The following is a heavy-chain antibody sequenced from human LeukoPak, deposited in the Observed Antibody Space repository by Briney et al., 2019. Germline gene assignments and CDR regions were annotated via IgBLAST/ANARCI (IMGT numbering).Heavy chain of an antibody. CDR3: ARGRVPIAAADGMDV. CDR2: ISGSGATT. D-gene: IGHD6-13*01. J-gene: IGHJ6*02. V-gene: IGHV3-23*01. CDR1: GFTFSSYA. Sequence: GGSLRLSCAASGFTFSSYAMSWVRQAPGKGLEWVSAISGSGATTYYADSVKGRFTISRDNAKNSLYLQMNSLRAEDTAVYYCARGRVPIAAADGMDVWGQGTTVTVSS.